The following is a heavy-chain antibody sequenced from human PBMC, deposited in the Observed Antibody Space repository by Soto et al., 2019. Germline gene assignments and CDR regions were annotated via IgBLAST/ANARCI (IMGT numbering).Heavy chain of an antibody. CDR2: IIPIFGTA. CDR3: ARDHSYSDSYWWLDP. CDR1: GGTFSSYA. J-gene: IGHJ5*02. V-gene: IGHV1-69*13. Sequence: SVKVSCKASGGTFSSYAISWVRQAPGQGLEWMGGIIPIFGTANYAQKFQGRVTITADESTSTAYMELSSLRSEDTAVYYCARDHSYSDSYWWLDPWGQGTMVTVSS. D-gene: IGHD3-16*01.